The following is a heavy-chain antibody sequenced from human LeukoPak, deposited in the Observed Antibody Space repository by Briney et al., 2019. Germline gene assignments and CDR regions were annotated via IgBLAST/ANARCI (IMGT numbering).Heavy chain of an antibody. CDR2: ICGNGDNT. CDR3: AKDGYKAAGYFDL. V-gene: IGHV3-43*02. J-gene: IGHJ2*01. CDR1: GFTFSNYA. Sequence: HPGESLRLSCAASGFTFSNYAMHWVRRFPGEGREWLFLICGNGDNTDYTESVKGRFTVSRGNRRNSLYLQMSGLRVEDTALFYCAKDGYKAAGYFDLWGRGTLVTVSS. D-gene: IGHD6-13*01.